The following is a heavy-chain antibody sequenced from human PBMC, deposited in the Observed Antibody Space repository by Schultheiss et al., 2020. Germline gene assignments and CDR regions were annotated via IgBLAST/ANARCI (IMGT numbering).Heavy chain of an antibody. D-gene: IGHD1-20*01. J-gene: IGHJ5*02. V-gene: IGHV3-23*01. CDR2: ISGSGSST. CDR3: ARDNWDDVHWFDP. CDR1: GFSFNSHT. Sequence: SLKISCAASGFSFNSHTMGWVRQAPGKGLEWVSDISGSGSSTYYGDSVKGRFTISRDNSKNTLYLQMNSLRAEDTAVYFCARDNWDDVHWFDPWGQGTLVTVSS.